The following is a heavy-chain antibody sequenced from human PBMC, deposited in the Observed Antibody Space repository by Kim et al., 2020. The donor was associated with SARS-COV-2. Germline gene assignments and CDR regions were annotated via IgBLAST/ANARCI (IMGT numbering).Heavy chain of an antibody. V-gene: IGHV3-30*18. J-gene: IGHJ6*02. CDR2: ISYDGSNK. D-gene: IGHD3-9*01. CDR3: AKVSSGYYDILTGYYKDRLDYYYGMDV. CDR1: GFTFSSYG. Sequence: GGSLRLSCAASGFTFSSYGMHWVRQAPGKGLEWVAVISYDGSNKYYADSVKGRFTISRDNSKNTLYLQMNSLRAEDTAVYYCAKVSSGYYDILTGYYKDRLDYYYGMDVWGQGTTVTVSS.